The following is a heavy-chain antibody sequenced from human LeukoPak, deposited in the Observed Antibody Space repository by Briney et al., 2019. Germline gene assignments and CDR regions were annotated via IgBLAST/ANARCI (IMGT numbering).Heavy chain of an antibody. CDR1: GSSISSYY. V-gene: IGHV4-59*08. CDR3: ARHEPGSYDFWSGYYVDLFDP. D-gene: IGHD3-3*01. J-gene: IGHJ5*02. CDR2: IYYSGST. Sequence: SETLSLTCTVSGSSISSYYWSWIRQPPGKGLEWIGYIYYSGSTNYNPSLKSRVTISVDTSKNQFSLKLSSVTAADTAVYYCARHEPGSYDFWSGYYVDLFDPWGQGTLVTVSS.